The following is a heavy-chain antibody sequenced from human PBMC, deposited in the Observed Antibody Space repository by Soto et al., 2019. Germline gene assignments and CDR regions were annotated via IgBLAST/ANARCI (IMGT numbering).Heavy chain of an antibody. CDR1: EGTFNSYA. D-gene: IGHD6-13*01. J-gene: IGHJ4*02. CDR2: IIPYYNTL. V-gene: IGHV1-69*01. Sequence: QAQVVQSGAEVRKPGSSVKLSCKASEGTFNSYAIAWVRQAPGQGLEWMGGIIPYYNTLNYAQKFQDRVTITADYSTNTVYMELRSLRSDDTAVYFCASGASRWYPYFFDSWAQGTLVTVSS. CDR3: ASGASRWYPYFFDS.